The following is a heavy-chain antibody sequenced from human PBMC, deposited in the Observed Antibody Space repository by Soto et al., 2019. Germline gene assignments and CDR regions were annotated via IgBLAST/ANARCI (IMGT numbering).Heavy chain of an antibody. CDR2: IRSKANSYAT. D-gene: IGHD3-22*01. CDR1: GFTFSGSA. V-gene: IGHV3-73*01. CDR3: TTSLPPYYYDISGYYWVDDY. Sequence: GGSLRLSCAASGFTFSGSAMHWVRQASGKGLEWVGRIRSKANSYATAYAASVKGRFTISRDDSKNTAYLQMNSLKTEDTAVYYCTTSLPPYYYDISGYYWVDDYWGQGTLVTVSS. J-gene: IGHJ4*02.